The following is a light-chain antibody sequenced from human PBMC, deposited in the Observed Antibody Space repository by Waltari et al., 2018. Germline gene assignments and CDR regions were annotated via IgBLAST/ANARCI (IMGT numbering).Light chain of an antibody. J-gene: IGLJ2*01. CDR3: AAWDDSLNGRWV. Sequence: QSVLTQPPSESGTPGQRVTISCSGSSSNIGNNVVNWYQPVPGTTPKHLIYRNYQLPSGVPDRISGSQSGTSASLAISGLQSEDEAHYYCAAWDDSLNGRWVFGGGTKLTVL. V-gene: IGLV1-44*01. CDR2: RNY. CDR1: SSNIGNNV.